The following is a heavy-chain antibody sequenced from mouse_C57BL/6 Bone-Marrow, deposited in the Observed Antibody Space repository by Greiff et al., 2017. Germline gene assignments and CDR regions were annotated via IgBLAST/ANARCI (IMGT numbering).Heavy chain of an antibody. Sequence: EVQLQQSGPELVKPGASVKISCKASGYSFTGYYMNWVKQSPEKSLEWIGEINPSTGGTTYNQKFKAKATLTVDKSSSTAYMQLKSLTSEDSAVYYCARRYDYDDGYAWFAYWGQGTLVTVSA. CDR3: ARRYDYDDGYAWFAY. D-gene: IGHD2-4*01. V-gene: IGHV1-42*01. J-gene: IGHJ3*01. CDR1: GYSFTGYY. CDR2: INPSTGGT.